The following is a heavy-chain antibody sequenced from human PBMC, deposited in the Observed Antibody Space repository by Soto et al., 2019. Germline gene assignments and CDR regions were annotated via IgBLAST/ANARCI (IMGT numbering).Heavy chain of an antibody. J-gene: IGHJ6*02. CDR1: GGTFSSYA. D-gene: IGHD2-8*01. V-gene: IGHV1-69*01. CDR3: ASGDCTNGVCYSDHYGMDV. CDR2: IIPIFGTA. Sequence: QVQLVQSGAEVKKPGSSVKVSCKASGGTFSSYAISWVRQAPGQGLEWMGGIIPIFGTANYAQKFQGRVTITADESTSTAYTELSSLRSEDTAVYYCASGDCTNGVCYSDHYGMDVWGQGTTVTVSS.